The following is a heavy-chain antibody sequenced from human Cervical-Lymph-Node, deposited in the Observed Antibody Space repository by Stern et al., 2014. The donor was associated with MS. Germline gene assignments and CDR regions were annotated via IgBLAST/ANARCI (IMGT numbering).Heavy chain of an antibody. Sequence: EVQLVESGGGLVKPGGSLRLSCAASGFTFSSYSMNWVRQAPGKGLEWVSSISRISSYIYYADSVKGRLTISRDNAKNSLYLQMNSLRAEDTAVYYCARDADILTGFGVAVLGGYYFDYWGQGTLVTVSS. J-gene: IGHJ4*02. CDR3: ARDADILTGFGVAVLGGYYFDY. V-gene: IGHV3-21*01. CDR2: ISRISSYI. D-gene: IGHD3-9*01. CDR1: GFTFSSYS.